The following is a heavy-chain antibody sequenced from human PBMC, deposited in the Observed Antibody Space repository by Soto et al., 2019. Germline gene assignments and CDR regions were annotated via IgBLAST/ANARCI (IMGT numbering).Heavy chain of an antibody. CDR1: GFSITTRAMC. J-gene: IGHJ4*02. CDR2: IDWADDK. Sequence: SGPTLVNPTQTLTLTCTFSGFSITTRAMCVSWIRQPPGKALEWLALIDWADDKYYSTSLKTRLTISKDTSKNQVVLTMTNVDPVDTATYYCARINPSNWLVDYWGQGTLVTVSS. CDR3: ARINPSNWLVDY. V-gene: IGHV2-70*13. D-gene: IGHD7-27*01.